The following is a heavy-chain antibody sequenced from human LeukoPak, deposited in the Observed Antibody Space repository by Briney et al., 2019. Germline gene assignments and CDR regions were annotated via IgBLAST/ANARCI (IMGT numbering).Heavy chain of an antibody. D-gene: IGHD3-3*01. CDR3: ARDLEDFWSGYYRHPTRYYFDY. CDR1: GDSVSSNSAA. J-gene: IGHJ4*02. V-gene: IGHV6-1*01. Sequence: SQTLSLTCAISGDSVSSNSAAWIWIRQSPSRGLEWLGRTYYRSKWYNDYAVSVKSRITINPDTSKNQFSLQLNSVTPEDTAVYYCARDLEDFWSGYYRHPTRYYFDYWGQGTLVTVSS. CDR2: TYYRSKWYN.